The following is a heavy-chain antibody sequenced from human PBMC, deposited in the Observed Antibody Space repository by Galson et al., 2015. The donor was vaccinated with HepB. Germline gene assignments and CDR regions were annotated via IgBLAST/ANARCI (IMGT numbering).Heavy chain of an antibody. D-gene: IGHD3-9*01. Sequence: SLRLSCAASGFTLRTYAMNWVRQAPGNGLEWVSYISDSGSTIYYADSVKGRFTISRDNAKNSLYLHMNSLRAEDTAVYYCASRWRESNNFDSWGQGTLVTVSS. CDR2: ISDSGSTI. J-gene: IGHJ4*02. CDR3: ASRWRESNNFDS. V-gene: IGHV3-48*01. CDR1: GFTLRTYA.